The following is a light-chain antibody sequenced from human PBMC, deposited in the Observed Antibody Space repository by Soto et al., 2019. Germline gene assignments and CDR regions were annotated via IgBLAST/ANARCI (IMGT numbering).Light chain of an antibody. CDR2: GNS. CDR1: SSNIGAGYD. J-gene: IGLJ3*02. Sequence: QSVLTQPPSVSGATGQRVTISCTGSSSNIGAGYDVHWYQHIPGTAPKLLIYGNSNRPSGVTDRFSGSKSGTSASLAITGLQAEDEADYYCQSYDSSLRGWVFGGGTKLTVL. V-gene: IGLV1-40*01. CDR3: QSYDSSLRGWV.